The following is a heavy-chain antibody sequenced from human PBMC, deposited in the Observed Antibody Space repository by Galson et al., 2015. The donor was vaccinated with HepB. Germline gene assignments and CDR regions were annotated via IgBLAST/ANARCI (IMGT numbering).Heavy chain of an antibody. CDR1: GDSVSSNSAS. V-gene: IGHV6-1*01. Sequence: CAISGDSVSSNSASWNWIRQSPSRGLEWLGMTYYRSKWYYDYAVSVKSRMSINPDTSKNQFSLQLNSVTPEDTAVYYCSRGVLTWTGYDYGSFFDYWGQGSQVIVSS. CDR2: TYYRSKWYY. D-gene: IGHD5-12*01. CDR3: SRGVLTWTGYDYGSFFDY. J-gene: IGHJ4*02.